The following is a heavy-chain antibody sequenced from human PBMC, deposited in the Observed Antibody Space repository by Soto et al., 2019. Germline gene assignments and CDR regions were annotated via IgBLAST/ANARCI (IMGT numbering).Heavy chain of an antibody. CDR1: GYTFSSCG. J-gene: IGHJ6*02. D-gene: IGHD3-22*01. CDR3: ARGGYYDSSGSRNYHYYGMNV. V-gene: IGHV1-18*01. Sequence: ASVKVSCKVSGYTFSSCGINWVRQAPGQGLEWLGWISPYDGNTKYAQILQGRVSMTTDTSTKTAYMEVRSLRSDDTAVYYCARGGYYDSSGSRNYHYYGMNVWGQGTTVTVSS. CDR2: ISPYDGNT.